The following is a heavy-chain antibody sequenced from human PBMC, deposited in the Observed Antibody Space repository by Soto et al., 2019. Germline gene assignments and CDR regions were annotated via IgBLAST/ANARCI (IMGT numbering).Heavy chain of an antibody. CDR2: MNPNTGNT. CDR3: AGERCSSTSCYKGPFYYYGLDV. V-gene: IGHV1-8*01. CDR1: GYTFTSYD. Sequence: GASVKVSCKASGYTFTSYDFNWVRQATGQGLEWMGWMNPNTGNTGYAQKLQGRVTMTTDTSTSTAYMELRSLRSDDTAVYYCAGERCSSTSCYKGPFYYYGLDVWGQGTTVTVSS. J-gene: IGHJ6*02. D-gene: IGHD2-2*02.